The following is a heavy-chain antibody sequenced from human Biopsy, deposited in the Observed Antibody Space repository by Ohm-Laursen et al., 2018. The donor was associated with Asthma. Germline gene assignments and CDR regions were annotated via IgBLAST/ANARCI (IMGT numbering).Heavy chain of an antibody. J-gene: IGHJ4*02. CDR1: GGSMSSSSYY. D-gene: IGHD3-16*01. CDR3: ARRGGLERYFDY. CDR2: ISYTGSA. Sequence: SDTLSLTWTVSGGSMSSSSYYWGWIRQPPGKGLEWMGSISYTGSAYHNPSLKSRVTISVDTSKNHFSLKLSSVTAADTAVYYCARRGGLERYFDYWGQGTLVTVSS. V-gene: IGHV4-39*02.